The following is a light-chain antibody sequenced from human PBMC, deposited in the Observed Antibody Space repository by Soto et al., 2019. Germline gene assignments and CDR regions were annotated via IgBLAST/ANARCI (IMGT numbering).Light chain of an antibody. CDR2: GNN. Sequence: QSVLTQPPSVSGAPGQRVTISCTGSSSNIGAGYDVHWYHQLPGTAPKLLIYGNNNRPSGVPDRFSGSRSGTSASLPITGLQAEDEADYYCQSYDSSLSVWVFGGGTKVTVL. V-gene: IGLV1-40*01. CDR1: SSNIGAGYD. J-gene: IGLJ3*02. CDR3: QSYDSSLSVWV.